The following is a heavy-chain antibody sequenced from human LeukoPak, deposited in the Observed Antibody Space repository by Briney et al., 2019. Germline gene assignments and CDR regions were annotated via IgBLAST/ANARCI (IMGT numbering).Heavy chain of an antibody. CDR1: GFNFGDHA. Sequence: GGSLRLSCTTSGFNFGDHAMTWVRQAPGKGLEGVGFLRSKAYRGTTEYAASVKGRFTISRDDSKSVVYLQMNSLKSEDTAVYYCSRGPIQLWVHNGVDVWGQGTTVTVSS. D-gene: IGHD5-18*01. CDR3: SRGPIQLWVHNGVDV. V-gene: IGHV3-49*04. J-gene: IGHJ6*02. CDR2: LRSKAYRGTT.